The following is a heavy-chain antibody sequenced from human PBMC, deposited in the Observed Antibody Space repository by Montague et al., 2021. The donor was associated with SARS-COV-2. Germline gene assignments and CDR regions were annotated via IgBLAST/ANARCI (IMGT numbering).Heavy chain of an antibody. J-gene: IGHJ4*02. CDR3: ARSRSLGSGLSFPSWYFDD. D-gene: IGHD5-12*01. CDR1: GGSIPSSN. CDR2: INHNGST. V-gene: IGHV4-59*01. Sequence: SETLSLTCTVSGGSIPSSNWSCMRHPPAKRLQWFVYINHNGSTSSNPSSRSRVTISVHTSQNQFSLKLSSVTAAATAVYYCARSRSLGSGLSFPSWYFDDWGQGTLVTVTP.